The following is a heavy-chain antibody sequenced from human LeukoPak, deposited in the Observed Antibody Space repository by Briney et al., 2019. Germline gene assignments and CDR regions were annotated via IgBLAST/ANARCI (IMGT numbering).Heavy chain of an antibody. CDR3: AKGGDSSGYYFPTYFDY. CDR2: IRYDGGNK. CDR1: GFTFSSYG. Sequence: GGSLRLSCAASGFTFSSYGMHWVRQAPGKGLEWVAFIRYDGGNKYYADSAKGRFTISRDNSKNTLYLQMNSLRAEDTAVYYCAKGGDSSGYYFPTYFDYWGQGTLVTVSS. D-gene: IGHD3-22*01. J-gene: IGHJ4*02. V-gene: IGHV3-30*02.